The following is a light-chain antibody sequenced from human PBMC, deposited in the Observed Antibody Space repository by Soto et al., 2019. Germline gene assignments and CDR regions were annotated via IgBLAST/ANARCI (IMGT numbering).Light chain of an antibody. J-gene: IGKJ3*01. CDR2: KAS. V-gene: IGKV1-5*03. CDR3: QQYGSSSFT. CDR1: QTISSW. Sequence: DIQMTQSPSTLSGSVGDRVTITCRASQTISSWLAWYQQKPGKAPKLLIYKASTLQSGVPSRFSGSGSGTEFTLTISRLEPEDFAVYYCQQYGSSSFTFGPGTKVDIK.